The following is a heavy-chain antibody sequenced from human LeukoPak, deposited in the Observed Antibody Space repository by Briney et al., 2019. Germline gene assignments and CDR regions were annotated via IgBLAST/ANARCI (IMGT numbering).Heavy chain of an antibody. Sequence: GGSLRLSCAASGLTFSTYAMSWVRQAPGKGLECVSALSGNGNTIYYADSVKGRFTISRDNSKNTLSLQMNSLRAEDTAVYYCAKALYGGHDYWGQGTLVTVSS. J-gene: IGHJ4*02. CDR2: LSGNGNTI. V-gene: IGHV3-23*01. CDR3: AKALYGGHDY. D-gene: IGHD4-23*01. CDR1: GLTFSTYA.